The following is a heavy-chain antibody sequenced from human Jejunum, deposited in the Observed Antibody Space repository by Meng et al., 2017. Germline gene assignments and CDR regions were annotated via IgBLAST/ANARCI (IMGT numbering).Heavy chain of an antibody. D-gene: IGHD1-26*01. CDR3: VRAMRYSGSYWDYFDY. Sequence: GESLKISCAVSGFSISNYWMHWVRQVPGKGPVWVSRINSDGDYTTYADSVKGRFPISRDNAGNTLYLQMNSLRAEDTAVYYCVRAMRYSGSYWDYFDYWGRGTQVTVSS. V-gene: IGHV3-74*03. J-gene: IGHJ4*02. CDR2: INSDGDYT. CDR1: GFSISNYW.